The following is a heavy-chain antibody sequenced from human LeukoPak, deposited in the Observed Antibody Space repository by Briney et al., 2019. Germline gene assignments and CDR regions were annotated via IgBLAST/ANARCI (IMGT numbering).Heavy chain of an antibody. D-gene: IGHD3-10*01. V-gene: IGHV3-30*04. CDR3: ARDDMGRGTYFDY. Sequence: GGSLRLSCAASGFTFSSYAMHWVRQAPGKGLEWVAVISYDGSNKYYADSVKGRFTISRDNSKNTLYLQMNSLRAEDTAVYYCARDDMGRGTYFDYWGQGTLVTVSS. CDR2: ISYDGSNK. CDR1: GFTFSSYA. J-gene: IGHJ4*02.